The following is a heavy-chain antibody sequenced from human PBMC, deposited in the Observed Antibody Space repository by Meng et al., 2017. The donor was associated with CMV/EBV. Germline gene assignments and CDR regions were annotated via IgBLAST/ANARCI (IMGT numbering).Heavy chain of an antibody. CDR3: ARGEIVVVPAAIRFNWYFDL. CDR2: INHSGST. J-gene: IGHJ2*01. V-gene: IGHV4-34*01. D-gene: IGHD2-2*02. Sequence: FSGYYWSWIRKPPGKGLDWIGEINHSGSTNYNPSLKSRVTISVDTSKNQFSLKLSSVTAADTAVYYCARGEIVVVPAAIRFNWYFDLWGRGTLVTVSS. CDR1: FSGYY.